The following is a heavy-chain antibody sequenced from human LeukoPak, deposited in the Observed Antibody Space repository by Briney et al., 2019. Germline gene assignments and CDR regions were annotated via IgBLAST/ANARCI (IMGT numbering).Heavy chain of an antibody. V-gene: IGHV4-4*07. CDR1: GGSMSSYY. CDR2: IYTSGST. CDR3: ARGTIVAPYIDY. J-gene: IGHJ4*02. D-gene: IGHD5-12*01. Sequence: PSETLSLTCNVSGGSMSSYYWSWIRQPAGKGLEWIGRIYTSGSTNYNPSLKSRVTMSVDTSKRQFSLKLTSVTAADTAVYYCARGTIVAPYIDYWGQGTLVTVSS.